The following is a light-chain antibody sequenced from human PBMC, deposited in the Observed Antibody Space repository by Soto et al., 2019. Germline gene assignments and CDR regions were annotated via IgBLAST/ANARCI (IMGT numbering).Light chain of an antibody. V-gene: IGKV3-20*01. CDR1: QSFSSSY. CDR3: QLYGSSRT. CDR2: GVS. Sequence: EIVLTQSPGTLSLSPGERATLSCRASQSFSSSYLAWYQQKPGQAPRLLMYGVSSRATGIPDRFNGSGSGTDFTLTISRLEPEDFAVYYCQLYGSSRTFGQGTKVEIK. J-gene: IGKJ1*01.